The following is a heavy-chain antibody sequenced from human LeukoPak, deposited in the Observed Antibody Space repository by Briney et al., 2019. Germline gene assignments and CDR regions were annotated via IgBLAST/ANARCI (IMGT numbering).Heavy chain of an antibody. CDR3: ARDNTAVAGRVIDY. CDR2: IIPMLGIA. Sequence: ASVKVSCKASGGTFSSYTITWVRQAPGQGLEWMGMIIPMLGIANYAQKFQGRVTITADKSTSTAYMEMSSLRSEDTAVYYCARDNTAVAGRVIDYWGQGTLVTVSS. CDR1: GGTFSSYT. V-gene: IGHV1-69*04. D-gene: IGHD6-19*01. J-gene: IGHJ4*02.